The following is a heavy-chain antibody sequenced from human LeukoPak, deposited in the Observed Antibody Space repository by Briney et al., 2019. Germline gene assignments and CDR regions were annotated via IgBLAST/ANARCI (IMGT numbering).Heavy chain of an antibody. J-gene: IGHJ4*02. CDR2: ISSSGSTI. CDR1: GFTFSDYY. V-gene: IGHV3-11*01. Sequence: GGSLRLSCAASGFTFSDYYMSWIRQASGKGLEWVSYISSSGSTIYYADSVKGRFTISRDNAKNSLYLQMNSLRAEDTAVYYCARDQDVAVAGFDYWGQGTLVTVSS. CDR3: ARDQDVAVAGFDY. D-gene: IGHD6-19*01.